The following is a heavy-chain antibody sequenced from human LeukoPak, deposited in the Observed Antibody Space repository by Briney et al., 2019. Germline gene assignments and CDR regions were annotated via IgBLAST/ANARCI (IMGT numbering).Heavy chain of an antibody. J-gene: IGHJ4*02. CDR3: AREGYYGSGSPPSLYFDY. CDR1: GFTFRNYV. V-gene: IGHV3-30-3*01. CDR2: TSSDLNVK. Sequence: QPGGSLGLSCAASGFTFRNYVIHWVCQAPGKGLEWVAVTSSDLNVKLYADSVKGRFTISRDNSRSTLYLQMNSLRPEDTAIYYCAREGYYGSGSPPSLYFDYWGQGTLVTVSS. D-gene: IGHD3-10*01.